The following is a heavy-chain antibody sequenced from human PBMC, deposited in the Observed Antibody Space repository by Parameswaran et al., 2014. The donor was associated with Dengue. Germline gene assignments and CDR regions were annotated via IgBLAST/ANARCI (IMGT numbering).Heavy chain of an antibody. CDR3: ARDSNLDGPTPYYYYGMDV. Sequence: VRQAPGKGLEWVSYISSSGSTIYYADSVKGRFTISRDNAKNSLYLQMNSLRAEDTAVYYCARDSNLDGPTPYYYYGMDVWGQGTTVTVSS. CDR2: ISSSGSTI. D-gene: IGHD1-1*01. J-gene: IGHJ6*02. V-gene: IGHV3-11*01.